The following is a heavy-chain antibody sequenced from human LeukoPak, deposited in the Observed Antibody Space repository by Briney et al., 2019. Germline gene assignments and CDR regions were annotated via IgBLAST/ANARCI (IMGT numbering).Heavy chain of an antibody. CDR1: GFTFSNYA. D-gene: IGHD3-16*01. J-gene: IGHJ4*02. Sequence: GGSLRLSCAASGFTFSNYAMNWVLQAPGKGLEWVSGISVSGGTTDYADSVKGRFTISRDNSKNTLYLQMDSLRAEDTAVYYCARDWGYWGQGTQVTVSS. V-gene: IGHV3-23*01. CDR3: ARDWGY. CDR2: ISVSGGTT.